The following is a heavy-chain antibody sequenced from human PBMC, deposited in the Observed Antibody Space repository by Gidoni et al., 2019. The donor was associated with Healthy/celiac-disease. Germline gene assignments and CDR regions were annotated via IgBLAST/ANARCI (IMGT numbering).Heavy chain of an antibody. D-gene: IGHD3-3*01. CDR1: GGSISSGSYY. J-gene: IGHJ4*02. CDR2: IYTSGST. Sequence: QVQLQESGPGLVKPSQTLSLTCTVSGGSISSGSYYWSWIRQPAGKGLEWIGRIYTSGSTNYNPSLKSRVTISVDTSKNQFSLKLSSVTAADTAVYYCARGDFWSGYPDYWGQGTLVTVSS. V-gene: IGHV4-61*02. CDR3: ARGDFWSGYPDY.